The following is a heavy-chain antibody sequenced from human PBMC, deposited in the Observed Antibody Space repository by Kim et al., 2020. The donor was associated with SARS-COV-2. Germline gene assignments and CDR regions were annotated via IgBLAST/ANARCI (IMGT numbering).Heavy chain of an antibody. D-gene: IGHD4-17*01. J-gene: IGHJ6*02. Sequence: DSVKGRFTISRDNSKNTLYLQMNSLRAEDTAVYYCARDYGDYYYYYGMDVWGQGTTVTVSS. V-gene: IGHV3-30*01. CDR3: ARDYGDYYYYYGMDV.